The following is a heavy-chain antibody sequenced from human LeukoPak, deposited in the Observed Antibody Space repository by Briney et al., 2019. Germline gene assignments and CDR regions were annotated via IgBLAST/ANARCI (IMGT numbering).Heavy chain of an antibody. CDR1: GFTFDGYA. CDR2: NSWNSGSI. Sequence: GGSLRLSCAASGFTFDGYAMHWVRQAPGKGLEWVSGNSWNSGSIGYADSVKGRFTISRDNAKNSLYLQMNSLRAEDMALYYCAKDTVAVAGTNRGFDYWGQGTLVTVSS. J-gene: IGHJ4*02. V-gene: IGHV3-9*03. D-gene: IGHD6-19*01. CDR3: AKDTVAVAGTNRGFDY.